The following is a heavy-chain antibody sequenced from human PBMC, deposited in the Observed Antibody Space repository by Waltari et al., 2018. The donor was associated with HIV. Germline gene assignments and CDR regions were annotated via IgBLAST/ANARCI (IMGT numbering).Heavy chain of an antibody. CDR1: GYTFTNSY. CDR2: INTSSGST. J-gene: IGHJ3*02. D-gene: IGHD3-3*01. V-gene: IGHV1-46*01. CDR3: ARDKAVGIITSVFNM. Sequence: QVQLVQSGAEVKKPGASVKVSCKASGYTFTNSYIHWVRQAPGQGLEWMARINTSSGSTSHAQKFQGRVTMTRDTSTSTVYMELSSLRSEDTAVYYCARDKAVGIITSVFNMWGQGTMVIVSS.